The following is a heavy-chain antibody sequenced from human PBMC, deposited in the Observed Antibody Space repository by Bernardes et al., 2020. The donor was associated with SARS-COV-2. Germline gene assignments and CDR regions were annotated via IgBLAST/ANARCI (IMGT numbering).Heavy chain of an antibody. D-gene: IGHD3-16*02. CDR3: ARDKARIWGSYRYSRAEYFQH. Sequence: ASVKVSCKASGYTFTSYGISWVRQAPGQGLEWMGWISAYNGNTNYAQKLQGRVTMTTDTSTSTAYMELRSLRSDDTAVYYCARDKARIWGSYRYSRAEYFQHWGQGTLVTVSS. V-gene: IGHV1-18*01. CDR2: ISAYNGNT. CDR1: GYTFTSYG. J-gene: IGHJ1*01.